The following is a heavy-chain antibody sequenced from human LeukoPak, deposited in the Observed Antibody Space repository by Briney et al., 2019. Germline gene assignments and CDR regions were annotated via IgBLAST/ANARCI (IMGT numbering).Heavy chain of an antibody. CDR2: IIPIFGTA. CDR3: AYAEEGRFDY. V-gene: IGHV1-69*05. D-gene: IGHD2-2*01. J-gene: IGHJ4*02. Sequence: GASVKVSCKASGYTFTSYYMHWVRQAPGQGLEWMGGIIPIFGTANYAQKFQGRVTITTDESTSTAYMELSSLRSEDTAVYYCAYAEEGRFDYWGQGTLVTVSS. CDR1: GYTFTSYY.